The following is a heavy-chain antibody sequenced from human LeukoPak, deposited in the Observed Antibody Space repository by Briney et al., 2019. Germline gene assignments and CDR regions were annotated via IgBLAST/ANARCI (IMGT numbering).Heavy chain of an antibody. CDR3: ARPQRAGYNVYYFDS. Sequence: SVKVSCKPSGGTFSSSGVSWVRQAPGQGLEWMGGIIPIFRTTSYAQSFRGRLTITTAESTSTVYMELTSLRSDDTAVYYCARPQRAGYNVYYFDSWGQGTLVTVSS. CDR2: IIPIFRTT. V-gene: IGHV1-69*05. CDR1: GGTFSSSG. D-gene: IGHD5-24*01. J-gene: IGHJ4*02.